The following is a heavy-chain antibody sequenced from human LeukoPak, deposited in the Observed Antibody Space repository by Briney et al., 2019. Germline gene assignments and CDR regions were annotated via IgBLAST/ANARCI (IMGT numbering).Heavy chain of an antibody. CDR2: INPSGGST. CDR3: ARETSTLYFDILTGELDY. Sequence: ASVKVSCKASGYTFTNYYMHWVRQAPGQGLEWMGIINPSGGSTRYAQKFQDRVTMTRDTSTSTVYMELSSLRSEDTAVYFCARETSTLYFDILTGELDYWGQGSLVTVSS. D-gene: IGHD3-9*01. J-gene: IGHJ4*02. CDR1: GYTFTNYY. V-gene: IGHV1-46*01.